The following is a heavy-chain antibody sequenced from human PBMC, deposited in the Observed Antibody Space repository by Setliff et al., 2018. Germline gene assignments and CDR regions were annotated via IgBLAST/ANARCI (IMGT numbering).Heavy chain of an antibody. CDR2: IYTDGST. J-gene: IGHJ6*03. D-gene: IGHD3-3*01. V-gene: IGHV4-61*02. CDR1: GDSISRAKYY. Sequence: PSEPLALPCTVSGDSISRAKYYWSWIRQSAGKGLECLGRIYTDGSTKYNPSLNSRVTLLIDTAKNQISLRLSSVTAADTAVYFCARVTGFSYMDVWGKGTTVTVSS. CDR3: ARVTGFSYMDV.